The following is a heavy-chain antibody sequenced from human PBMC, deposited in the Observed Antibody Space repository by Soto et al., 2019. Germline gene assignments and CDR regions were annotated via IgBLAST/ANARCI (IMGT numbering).Heavy chain of an antibody. CDR2: IIPIFGTA. J-gene: IGHJ4*02. D-gene: IGHD5-18*01. CDR3: ARADTAMVKVDY. V-gene: IGHV1-69*13. Sequence: GASVKVSCKASGGTFSSYAISWVRQAPGHGLEWMGGIIPIFGTANYAQKFQGRVTITADESTSTAYMELSSLRSEDTAVYYCARADTAMVKVDYWGQGTLVTVSS. CDR1: GGTFSSYA.